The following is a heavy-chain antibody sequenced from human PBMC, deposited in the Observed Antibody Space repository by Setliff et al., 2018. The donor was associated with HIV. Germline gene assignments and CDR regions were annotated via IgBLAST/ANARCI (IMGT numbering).Heavy chain of an antibody. J-gene: IGHJ4*02. V-gene: IGHV3-72*01. D-gene: IGHD3-16*01. Sequence: PGGSLRLSCAASGFTLSDYYMDWVRQAPGKGLEWVGRTRNKANGYITEYGASVQGRFTISRDNSKDSLFLQMNNLKTEDTAVYYCVRAAAGLDIWSQKILVTVSS. CDR3: VRAAAGLDI. CDR2: TRNKANGYIT. CDR1: GFTLSDYY.